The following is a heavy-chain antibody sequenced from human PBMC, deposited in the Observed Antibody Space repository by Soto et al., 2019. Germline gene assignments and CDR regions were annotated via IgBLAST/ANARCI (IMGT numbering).Heavy chain of an antibody. CDR1: GFTVSSNY. CDR3: ARSDYRPALDY. V-gene: IGHV3-53*01. Sequence: EVQLVESGGGLIQPGGSLRLSCAASGFTVSSNYMSWVRQAPGKGLEWVSVIYSGGSTYYADSVKGRFTISRDNSKNALYLQMNSLRAEDTAVYYCARSDYRPALDYWGQGTLVTVSS. D-gene: IGHD5-12*01. J-gene: IGHJ4*02. CDR2: IYSGGST.